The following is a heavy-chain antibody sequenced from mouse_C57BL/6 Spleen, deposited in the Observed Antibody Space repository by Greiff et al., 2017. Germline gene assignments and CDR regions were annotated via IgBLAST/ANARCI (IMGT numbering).Heavy chain of an antibody. CDR1: GYSITSGYY. D-gene: IGHD4-1*01. V-gene: IGHV3-6*01. CDR2: ISYDGSN. CDR3: ARGGNWDGDYYAMDY. J-gene: IGHJ4*01. Sequence: VQLQQSGPGLVKPSQSLSLTCSVTGYSITSGYYWNWIRQFPGNKLEWMGYISYDGSNNYNPSLKNRISITRDTSKNQFFLKLNSVTTEDTATYYCARGGNWDGDYYAMDYWGHGTSVTVSS.